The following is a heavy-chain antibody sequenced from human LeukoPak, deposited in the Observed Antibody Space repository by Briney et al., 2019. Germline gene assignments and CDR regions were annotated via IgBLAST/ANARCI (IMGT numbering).Heavy chain of an antibody. Sequence: GSLRPPCAAPAFTFSSYAMAWVRQAPGKGLEWVSSIRKNAGTKYYADSVKDRFTISRDNSRNTLYLQKRSLRAEDAAVYYCAKARGLVGSGSSYYYYYGMDVWGQGTTVTVSS. CDR1: AFTFSSYA. J-gene: IGHJ6*02. V-gene: IGHV3-23*01. CDR3: AKARGLVGSGSSYYYYYGMDV. D-gene: IGHD3-10*01. CDR2: IRKNAGTK.